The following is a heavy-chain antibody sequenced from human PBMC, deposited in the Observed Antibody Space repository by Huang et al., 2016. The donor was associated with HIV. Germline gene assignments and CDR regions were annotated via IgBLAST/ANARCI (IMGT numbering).Heavy chain of an antibody. V-gene: IGHV3-74*01. D-gene: IGHD3-10*01. Sequence: EVQLVESGGGLVQPGGSLRLSCAASGFTFSSYWMHWVRHVPGKGRVWVSHIKSDGSSTSYADSVKGRFTISRDNAKNTLYLQMNSLRAEDTAVYYCARGSRQGKYYYGSGTAYWGQGTLVTVSS. CDR2: IKSDGSST. CDR1: GFTFSSYW. CDR3: ARGSRQGKYYYGSGTAY. J-gene: IGHJ4*02.